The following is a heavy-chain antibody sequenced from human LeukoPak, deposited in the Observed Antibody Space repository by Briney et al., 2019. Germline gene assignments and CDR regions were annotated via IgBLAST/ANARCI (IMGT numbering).Heavy chain of an antibody. CDR2: IDPSGGST. CDR1: GYTFTKYH. Sequence: GASVKVSCKASGYTFTKYHKHWVRQAPGRGLEWMGIIDPSGGSTTYAQNFQGRVTMTRDTSTSTVYMNLTSLRSEDTAVYYCARSEFSRAIWFDPWGQGTLVTVSS. CDR3: ARSEFSRAIWFDP. D-gene: IGHD6-6*01. J-gene: IGHJ5*02. V-gene: IGHV1-46*01.